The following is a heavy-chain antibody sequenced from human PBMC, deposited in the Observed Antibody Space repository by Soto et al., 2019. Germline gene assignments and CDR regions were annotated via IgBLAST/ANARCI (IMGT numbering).Heavy chain of an antibody. D-gene: IGHD3-10*01. V-gene: IGHV4-59*08. CDR1: GGSISSYY. J-gene: IGHJ5*02. CDR2: IYYSGST. CDR3: ARHVVRGVTEYNWFDP. Sequence: PSETLSLTCTVSGGSISSYYWSWIRQPPGKGLEWIGSIYYSGSTNYNPSLKSRVTISVDTSKNQFSLKLNSLTAADTAVYYCARHVVRGVTEYNWFDPWGRGTLVTVSS.